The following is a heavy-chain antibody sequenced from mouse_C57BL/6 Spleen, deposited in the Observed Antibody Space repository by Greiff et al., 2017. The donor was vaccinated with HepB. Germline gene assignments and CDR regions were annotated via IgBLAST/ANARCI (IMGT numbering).Heavy chain of an antibody. J-gene: IGHJ2*01. Sequence: QVQLKQSGAELARPGASVKLSCKASGYTFTSYGISWVKQRTGQGLEWIGEIYPRSGNTYYNEKFKGKATLTADKSSSTAYMELRSLTSEDSAVYFCALFPTGHFDYWGQGTTLTVSS. CDR2: IYPRSGNT. V-gene: IGHV1-81*01. CDR3: ALFPTGHFDY. CDR1: GYTFTSYG. D-gene: IGHD4-1*02.